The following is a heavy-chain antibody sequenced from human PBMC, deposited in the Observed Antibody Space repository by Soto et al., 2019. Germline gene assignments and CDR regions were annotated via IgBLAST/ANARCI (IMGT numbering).Heavy chain of an antibody. V-gene: IGHV3-23*01. Sequence: GGSLRLSSTASGFTRISYAMSWVRQATGKGLEWVSAISGSGGSTYYADSVKGRFTISRDNSKNTLYLQMNSLRAEDTAVYYCAKDNDDFWSGYYGTNGMDVWGQGTTVTVSS. CDR1: GFTRISYA. J-gene: IGHJ6*02. CDR3: AKDNDDFWSGYYGTNGMDV. D-gene: IGHD3-3*01. CDR2: ISGSGGST.